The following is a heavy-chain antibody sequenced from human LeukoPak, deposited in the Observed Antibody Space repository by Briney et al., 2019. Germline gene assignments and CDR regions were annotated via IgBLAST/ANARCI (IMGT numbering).Heavy chain of an antibody. Sequence: GGSLRLSCAASGFTVSSNYMSWVRQAPGKGLEWVSVIYSGGSTYYADSVKGRFTISRDNSKNTLYLQMNSLRAEDTAVYYCEWNHYDSSGYFFDYWGQGTLVTVSS. CDR2: IYSGGST. D-gene: IGHD3-22*01. V-gene: IGHV3-53*01. CDR1: GFTVSSNY. CDR3: EWNHYDSSGYFFDY. J-gene: IGHJ4*02.